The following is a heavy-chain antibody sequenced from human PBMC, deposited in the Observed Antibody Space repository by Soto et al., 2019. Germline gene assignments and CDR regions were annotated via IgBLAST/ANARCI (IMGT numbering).Heavy chain of an antibody. V-gene: IGHV3-30*18. CDR1: GFTFSGYG. CDR3: SNLVYSSGLSADF. D-gene: IGHD6-19*01. J-gene: IGHJ4*02. CDR2: ISYDGTNK. Sequence: QVQLVESGGGVVQPERSLRLSCAASGFTFSGYGMHWVRQAPGKGLEWVALISYDGTNKFYADSVKGRFTISRDNSKNTLYLQMNSLRAEDTAVDYCSNLVYSSGLSADFWGQGTLVTVSS.